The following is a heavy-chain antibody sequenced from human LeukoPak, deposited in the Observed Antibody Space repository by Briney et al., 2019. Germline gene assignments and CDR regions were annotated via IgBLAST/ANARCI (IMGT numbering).Heavy chain of an antibody. V-gene: IGHV3-7*01. D-gene: IGHD5-24*01. CDR1: GFTFRKYW. J-gene: IGHJ6*02. CDR2: LIQDGSEK. CDR3: ARVAPGSDNYGMDV. Sequence: GGSLRLSCEASGFTFRKYWMTWVRQAPGKGLEWVANLIQDGSEKYYLPSVKGRFTISRDNAKNSLYLRMNSLRAEDTAVYYCARVAPGSDNYGMDVWGQGTTVIVSS.